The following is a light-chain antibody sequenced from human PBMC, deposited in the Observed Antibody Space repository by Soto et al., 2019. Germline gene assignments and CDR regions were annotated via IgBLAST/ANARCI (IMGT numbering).Light chain of an antibody. CDR2: GAS. V-gene: IGKV3-20*01. Sequence: IVLTQYPGTLSLSQGERATLSCRASQSGSSSYLAWYQQKPGQAPRLLIYGASSRATGIPDRFSGSGSGTDFTLTISRLEPEDFAVYYCQQYGSSFWTFGQGTKVDNK. J-gene: IGKJ1*01. CDR3: QQYGSSFWT. CDR1: QSGSSSY.